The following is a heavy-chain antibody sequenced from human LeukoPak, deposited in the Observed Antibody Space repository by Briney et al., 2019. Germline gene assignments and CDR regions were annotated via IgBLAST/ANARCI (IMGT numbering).Heavy chain of an antibody. J-gene: IGHJ4*02. CDR3: ARGGGYGDYESLSFDY. Sequence: GGSLRLSCAASGFTVSSNYMSWVRQAPGKGPEWVSVIYSGGSTYYADSVKGRFTISRDNSKNTLYLQMNSLRAEDTAVYYCARGGGYGDYESLSFDYWGQGTLVTVSS. CDR1: GFTVSSNY. CDR2: IYSGGST. V-gene: IGHV3-66*01. D-gene: IGHD4-17*01.